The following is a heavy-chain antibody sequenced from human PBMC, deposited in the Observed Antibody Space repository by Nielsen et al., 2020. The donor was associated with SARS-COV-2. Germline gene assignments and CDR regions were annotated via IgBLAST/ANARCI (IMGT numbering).Heavy chain of an antibody. CDR1: GGSISSGSYY. D-gene: IGHD2-15*01. J-gene: IGHJ4*02. V-gene: IGHV4-61*02. CDR2: IYTSGGT. Sequence: SETLSLTCTVSGGSISSGSYYWSWIRQPAGKGLEWIGRIYTSGGTNYNPSLKSRVTISVDTSKNQFSLKLSSVTAADTAVYYCARVRCSGGRCPGYFDYWGQGTLVTVSS. CDR3: ARVRCSGGRCPGYFDY.